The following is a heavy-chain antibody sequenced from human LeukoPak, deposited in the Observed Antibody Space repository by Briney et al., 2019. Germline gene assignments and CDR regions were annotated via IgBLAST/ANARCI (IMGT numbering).Heavy chain of an antibody. J-gene: IGHJ4*02. D-gene: IGHD6-13*01. V-gene: IGHV1-69*13. CDR2: IIPIFGTA. CDR3: ARHSSSWYAYYFDY. Sequence: GASVKVSCKASGYTFTGYYMHWVRQAPGQGLEWMGGIIPIFGTANYAQKFQGRVTITADESTSTAYMELSSLRSEDTAVYYCARHSSSWYAYYFDYWGQGTLVTVSS. CDR1: GYTFTGYY.